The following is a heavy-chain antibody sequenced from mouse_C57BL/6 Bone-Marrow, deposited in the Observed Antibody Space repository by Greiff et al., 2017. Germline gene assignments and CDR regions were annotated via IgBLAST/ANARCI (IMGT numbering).Heavy chain of an antibody. CDR2: INYDGSST. J-gene: IGHJ4*01. Sequence: EVKLVESEGGLVQPGSSMKLSCTASGFTFSDYYMAWVRQVPEKGLEWVANINYDGSSTYYLDSLKSRFIISRDNAKNILYLQMSSLKSENTAKYYWARGTIYDGNYDYAMDDWGQGTGVTVSA. V-gene: IGHV5-16*02. CDR3: ARGTIYDGNYDYAMDD. D-gene: IGHD2-1*01. CDR1: GFTFSDYY.